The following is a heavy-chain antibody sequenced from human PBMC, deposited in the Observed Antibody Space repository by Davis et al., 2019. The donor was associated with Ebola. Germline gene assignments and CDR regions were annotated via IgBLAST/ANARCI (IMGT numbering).Heavy chain of an antibody. J-gene: IGHJ4*01. Sequence: ASVKVSCKASGYNFRTKYMNWVRQVPGHGLKWMGVINPSDGRTTYAQEFQGRVTMTRDTSTSTMSLEIRRLTFDDTAVYYCVIIFMTWGQGTLVTVSS. CDR3: VIIFMT. CDR1: GYNFRTKY. D-gene: IGHD2-21*02. CDR2: INPSDGRT. V-gene: IGHV1-46*01.